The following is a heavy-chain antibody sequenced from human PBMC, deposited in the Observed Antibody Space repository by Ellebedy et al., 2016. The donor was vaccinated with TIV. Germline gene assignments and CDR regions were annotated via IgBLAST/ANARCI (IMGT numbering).Heavy chain of an antibody. Sequence: GESLKISXAASGFTFSSYWMSWVRQAPGKGLEWVANIKEDVSEIYYVDSVKGRFTISRDNARYSLYLQMNSLRAEDTAVYYCARSLVGRGYFDFWGQGTLVTVSS. D-gene: IGHD6-13*01. CDR1: GFTFSSYW. V-gene: IGHV3-7*01. J-gene: IGHJ4*02. CDR3: ARSLVGRGYFDF. CDR2: IKEDVSEI.